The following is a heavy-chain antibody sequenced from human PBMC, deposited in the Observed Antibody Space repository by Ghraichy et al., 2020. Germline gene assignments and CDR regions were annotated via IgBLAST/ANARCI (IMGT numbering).Heavy chain of an antibody. CDR3: VRDVIVVVPAAMRYYYYYMDV. D-gene: IGHD2-2*01. CDR1: GFTFGDYP. CDR2: IRSKAYGGTT. V-gene: IGHV3-49*04. Sequence: GGSLRLSCTASGFTFGDYPMSWVRQAPGKGLEWVGFIRSKAYGGTTEYAASVKGRFTISRDDSKSIAYLQMNSLKTEDTAVYYCVRDVIVVVPAAMRYYYYYMDVWGKGTTVTVSS. J-gene: IGHJ6*03.